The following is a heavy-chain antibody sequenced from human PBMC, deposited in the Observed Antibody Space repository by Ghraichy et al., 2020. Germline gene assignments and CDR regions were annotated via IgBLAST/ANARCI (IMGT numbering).Heavy chain of an antibody. V-gene: IGHV3-23*01. CDR2: ISGSGDRT. CDR3: ARGAWGDY. CDR1: GFTFSSYA. J-gene: IGHJ4*02. Sequence: GGSLRLSCAASGFTFSSYAMSWVRQAPGRGLEWVSVISGSGDRTYYADSVKGRFTISRDISKNTLYLQMNSLRADDTAVYYCARGAWGDYWGQGTLVTVSS. D-gene: IGHD3-16*01.